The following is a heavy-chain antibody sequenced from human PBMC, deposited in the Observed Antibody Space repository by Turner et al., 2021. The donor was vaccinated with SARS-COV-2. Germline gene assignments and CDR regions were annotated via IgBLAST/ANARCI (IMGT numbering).Heavy chain of an antibody. V-gene: IGHV5-10-1*01. CDR1: GYSFTSYW. J-gene: IGHJ5*02. CDR3: ARHFPGGWAVNL. Sequence: EVQLVQSGEEVKKPGESLRNSCKGSGYSFTSYWISWVRQMPGKGLEWMGRIDPSDSYTNYSPSFQGHVTITADKSISTAYLQGSSLKASDTAMYFCARHFPGGWAVNLWGQGTLVTVSS. CDR2: IDPSDSYT. D-gene: IGHD3-16*01.